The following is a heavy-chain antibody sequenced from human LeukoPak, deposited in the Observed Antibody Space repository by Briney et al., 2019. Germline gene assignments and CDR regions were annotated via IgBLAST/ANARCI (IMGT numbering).Heavy chain of an antibody. D-gene: IGHD1-26*01. CDR3: ARDLRVGPTVFDY. J-gene: IGHJ4*02. CDR1: GGTFSSYA. Sequence: SVKVSCKASGGTFSSYAISWVRQAPGQGLEWMGGIIPIFGTANYAQKFQGRVTITADESTSTAYMELSSLRSEDTAVYYCARDLRVGPTVFDYWGQGTLVTVSS. V-gene: IGHV1-69*01. CDR2: IIPIFGTA.